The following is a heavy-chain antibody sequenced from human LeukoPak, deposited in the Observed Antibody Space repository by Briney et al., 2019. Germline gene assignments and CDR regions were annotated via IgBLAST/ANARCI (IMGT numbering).Heavy chain of an antibody. V-gene: IGHV5-51*01. CDR3: ASTDTAMADYYGMDV. Sequence: GESLKTSCKGSGYSFTSYWIGWVRQMPGKGLEWMGIIYPGDSDTRYSPSFQGQVTISADKSISTAYLQWSSLKASDTAMYYCASTDTAMADYYGMDVWGQGTTVTVSS. J-gene: IGHJ6*02. CDR2: IYPGDSDT. CDR1: GYSFTSYW. D-gene: IGHD5-18*01.